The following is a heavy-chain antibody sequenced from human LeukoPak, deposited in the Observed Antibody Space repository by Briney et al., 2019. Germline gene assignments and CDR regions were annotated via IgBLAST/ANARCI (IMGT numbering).Heavy chain of an antibody. Sequence: GGSLRLSCAASGFTFSSYGMHWVRQAPGKGLEWVAFIRYDGSNKYYADSVKGRFTISRDNSKNTLYLQMNSLRSDDTAVYYCARDRGGMITFGGVIVEVDYWGQGTLVTVSS. J-gene: IGHJ4*02. CDR2: IRYDGSNK. CDR3: ARDRGGMITFGGVIVEVDY. V-gene: IGHV3-30*02. CDR1: GFTFSSYG. D-gene: IGHD3-16*02.